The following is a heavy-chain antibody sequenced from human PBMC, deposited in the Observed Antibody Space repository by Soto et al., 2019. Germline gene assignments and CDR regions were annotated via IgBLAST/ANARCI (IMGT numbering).Heavy chain of an antibody. CDR3: ARVLLEGGLDY. D-gene: IGHD3-16*01. J-gene: IGHJ4*02. CDR1: GGSIGSGDYY. CDR2: IYFSGST. V-gene: IGHV4-30-4*01. Sequence: SETVSLTCTVSGGSIGSGDYYWSWIRQPPGKGLEWIGYIYFSGSTYYNPSLTSRVTISVDTSKNQFSLKLRSVTAADTAVYYCARVLLEGGLDYRGQGTLVTVSS.